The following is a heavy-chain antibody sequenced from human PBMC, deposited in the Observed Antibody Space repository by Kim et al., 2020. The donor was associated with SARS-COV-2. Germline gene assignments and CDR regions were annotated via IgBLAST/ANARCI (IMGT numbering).Heavy chain of an antibody. Sequence: GGSLRLSCAASGFTFSSYGMHWVHQAPGKGLEWVAVIWYDGSNKYYADSVKGRFTISRDNSKNTLYLQMNSLRAEDTAVYYCARDPGGITMIVVVNYYYGMDVWGQGTRVTVSS. V-gene: IGHV3-33*08. CDR1: GFTFSSYG. D-gene: IGHD3-22*01. J-gene: IGHJ6*02. CDR2: IWYDGSNK. CDR3: ARDPGGITMIVVVNYYYGMDV.